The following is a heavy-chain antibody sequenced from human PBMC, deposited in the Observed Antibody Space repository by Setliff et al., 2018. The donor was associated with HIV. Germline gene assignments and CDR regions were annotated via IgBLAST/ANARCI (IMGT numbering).Heavy chain of an antibody. D-gene: IGHD1-20*01. J-gene: IGHJ2*01. CDR3: ARVRFNFDNVRCFDL. V-gene: IGHV4-39*07. CDR1: GGTISSSDYY. Sequence: PSETLSLTCTVSGGTISSSDYYWGWIRQPPGKGLEWIGSIYYSGTTYYNPSLKSRVTMSLDTSRNEVSLRLSSVTAADTATYFCARVRFNFDNVRCFDLWGPGTLVTVSS. CDR2: IYYSGTT.